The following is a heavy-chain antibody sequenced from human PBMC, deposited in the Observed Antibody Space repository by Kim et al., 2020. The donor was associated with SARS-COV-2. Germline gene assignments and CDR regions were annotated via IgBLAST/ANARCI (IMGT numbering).Heavy chain of an antibody. V-gene: IGHV3-21*01. CDR1: GFTFSSYS. CDR2: ISSSSSYI. CDR3: ARDPPYYDILTGYYSYYYYYGMDV. D-gene: IGHD3-9*01. J-gene: IGHJ6*02. Sequence: GGSLRLSCAASGFTFSSYSMNWVRQAPGKGLEWVSSISSSSSYIYYADSVKGRFTISRDNAKNSLYLQMNSLRAEDTAVYYCARDPPYYDILTGYYSYYYYYGMDVWGQGTTVTVSS.